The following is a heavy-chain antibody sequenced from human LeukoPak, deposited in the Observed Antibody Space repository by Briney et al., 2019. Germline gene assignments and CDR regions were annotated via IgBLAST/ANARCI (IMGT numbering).Heavy chain of an antibody. CDR2: INSDASST. J-gene: IGHJ5*02. CDR3: ARDQGSGCFDL. Sequence: GGSLRLSCAASGFTFSSYWMHWVRQAPGKGLVWVSRINSDASSTSDADSVKGRFTISRDNAKNTLYLQMSSLRAEDTAVYYCARDQGSGCFDLWGQGTLVTVSS. D-gene: IGHD6-19*01. CDR1: GFTFSSYW. V-gene: IGHV3-74*01.